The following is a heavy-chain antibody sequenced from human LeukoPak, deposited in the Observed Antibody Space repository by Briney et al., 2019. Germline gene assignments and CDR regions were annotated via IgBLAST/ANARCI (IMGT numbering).Heavy chain of an antibody. Sequence: ASVKVSCTASGYTFTSYYMYWVRQAPGQGLEWMGIINPSGGSTSYAQKFQGRVTMTRDTSTSTVYMELSSLRSEDTAVYYCARVLKSHVFGDYLFDYWGQGTLVTVSS. CDR2: INPSGGST. CDR1: GYTFTSYY. J-gene: IGHJ4*02. CDR3: ARVLKSHVFGDYLFDY. V-gene: IGHV1-46*01. D-gene: IGHD4-17*01.